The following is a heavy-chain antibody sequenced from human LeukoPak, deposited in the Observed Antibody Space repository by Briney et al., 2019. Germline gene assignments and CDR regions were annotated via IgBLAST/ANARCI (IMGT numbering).Heavy chain of an antibody. CDR3: AREGRYCSSTSCRYNWFDP. CDR2: ISAYNGNT. V-gene: IGHV1-18*01. J-gene: IGHJ5*02. Sequence: ASLKVSCEASGYTFSSYGISCVRQTPGQGLGWRGWISAYNGNTNDAQRLQGRVTMAADTSTSTAYMELRSLRSDETAVYYGAREGRYCSSTSCRYNWFDPWGQGTLVTVSS. D-gene: IGHD2-2*01. CDR1: GYTFSSYG.